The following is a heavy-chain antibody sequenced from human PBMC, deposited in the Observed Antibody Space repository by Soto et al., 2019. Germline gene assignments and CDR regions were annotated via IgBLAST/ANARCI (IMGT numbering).Heavy chain of an antibody. J-gene: IGHJ4*02. D-gene: IGHD6-19*01. CDR3: ARDHRGIAVAGTSSYYFDY. Sequence: QVQLVQSGAEVKKPGSSVKVSCKASGGTFSSYTISWVRQAPGQGLEWMGRIIPILGIANYAQKFQGRVTITADKXXSXAXXELSSLRSEDTAVYYCARDHRGIAVAGTSSYYFDYWGQGTLVTVSS. CDR1: GGTFSSYT. CDR2: IIPILGIA. V-gene: IGHV1-69*02.